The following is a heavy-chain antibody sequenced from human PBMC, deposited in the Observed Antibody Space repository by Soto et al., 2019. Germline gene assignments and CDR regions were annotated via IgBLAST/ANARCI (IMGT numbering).Heavy chain of an antibody. Sequence: ASVKVSCKASGYTFASYGISWVRQAPGRGLDWLGWISAYNTNTNYAQKLQGRVTMTTDTSTGTAYMELRSLRSDDTAVYYCARDDSSDYGVDYWGQGTLVTSPQ. J-gene: IGHJ4*02. CDR2: ISAYNTNT. V-gene: IGHV1-18*01. CDR3: ARDDSSDYGVDY. D-gene: IGHD4-17*01. CDR1: GYTFASYG.